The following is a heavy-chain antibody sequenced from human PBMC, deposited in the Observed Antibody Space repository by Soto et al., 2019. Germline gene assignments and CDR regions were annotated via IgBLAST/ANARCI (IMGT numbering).Heavy chain of an antibody. D-gene: IGHD3-10*01. Sequence: GGSLRLSCAASGFTFSSYAMSWVRQAPGKGLEWVSAISGSGGSTYYADSVKGRFTISRDNSKNTLYLQMNSLRAEDTAVYYCAISLMVRGVIGAFDIWGQGTMVTVSS. CDR2: ISGSGGST. J-gene: IGHJ3*02. V-gene: IGHV3-23*01. CDR3: AISLMVRGVIGAFDI. CDR1: GFTFSSYA.